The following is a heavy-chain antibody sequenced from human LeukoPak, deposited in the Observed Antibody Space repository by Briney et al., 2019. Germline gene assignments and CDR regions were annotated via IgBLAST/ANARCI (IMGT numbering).Heavy chain of an antibody. J-gene: IGHJ4*02. CDR2: ISSSSSHI. D-gene: IGHD6-6*01. CDR1: GFTFSSYS. V-gene: IGHV3-21*01. Sequence: PGGSLRLSCAASGFTFSSYSMNWVRQAPGKGLEWVSSISSSSSHIYYADSVKGRFTISRDNAKNSLYLQMNSLRAEDTAVYYCAREPEYSSSSGYWGQGTLVTVSS. CDR3: AREPEYSSSSGY.